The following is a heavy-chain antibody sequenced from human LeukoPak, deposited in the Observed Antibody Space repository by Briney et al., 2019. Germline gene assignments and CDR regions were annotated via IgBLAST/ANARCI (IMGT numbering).Heavy chain of an antibody. V-gene: IGHV4-59*08. J-gene: IGHJ4*02. CDR1: GDSISNFY. CDR3: ARLGEGYSSGWYDPIDH. D-gene: IGHD6-19*01. CDR2: IYYSGST. Sequence: PSETLSLTCTVSGDSISNFYWTWIRQPPGKGLEWIGYIYYSGSTNYNPSLNSRVIISVDTSKNQFSLKLSSVTAADTAVYYCARLGEGYSSGWYDPIDHWGQGTLVTVSS.